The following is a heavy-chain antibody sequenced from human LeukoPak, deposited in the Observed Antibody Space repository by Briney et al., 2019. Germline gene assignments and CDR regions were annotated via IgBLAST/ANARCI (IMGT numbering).Heavy chain of an antibody. V-gene: IGHV3-52*01. Sequence: GGSLRLSCAASGFTFSSSWMHWVCQAPEKGLEWVADIKCDGSEKYYVDSVKGRFTISRDNAKNSLCLQMNSLRAEDTAVYYCARHVVAVGFDYWGQGTLVTVSS. D-gene: IGHD3-22*01. J-gene: IGHJ4*02. CDR3: ARHVVAVGFDY. CDR2: IKCDGSEK. CDR1: GFTFSSSW.